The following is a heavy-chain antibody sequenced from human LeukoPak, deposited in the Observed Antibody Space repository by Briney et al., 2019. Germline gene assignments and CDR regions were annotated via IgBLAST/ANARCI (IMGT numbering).Heavy chain of an antibody. J-gene: IGHJ4*02. CDR1: GFTFSSYG. CDR2: IWYDGSNK. CDR3: ARLGMIQAYSTEDY. Sequence: GGSLRLSCAASGFTFSSYGMHWVRQAPGKGLEWVAVIWYDGSNKYYADSVKGRFTISGDNSKNTLYLQMNSLRAEDTAVYYCARLGMIQAYSTEDYWGQGTLVTVSS. V-gene: IGHV3-33*01. D-gene: IGHD4-11*01.